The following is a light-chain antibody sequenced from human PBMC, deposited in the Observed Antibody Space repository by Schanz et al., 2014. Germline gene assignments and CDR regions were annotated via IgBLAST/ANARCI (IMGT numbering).Light chain of an antibody. V-gene: IGKV3-11*01. CDR3: QQRSNWPLT. Sequence: EIVLTQSPATLSVSPGEGATLTCRASESVSGYLAWYQQKPGQAPRLLIHDASNRATGIPDRFSGSGSGTDFTLTISSLEPEDFAVYYCQQRSNWPLTFGGGTKVEIK. CDR2: DAS. J-gene: IGKJ4*01. CDR1: ESVSGY.